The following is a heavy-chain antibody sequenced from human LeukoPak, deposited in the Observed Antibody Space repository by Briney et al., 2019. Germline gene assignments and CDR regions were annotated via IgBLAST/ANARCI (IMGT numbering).Heavy chain of an antibody. CDR1: GFTFSSYS. V-gene: IGHV3-21*04. CDR3: ARDLFAGELHPFDY. CDR2: ISGSSSYI. Sequence: GGSLRLSCAASGFTFSSYSMNWVRQAPGKGLEWVSSISGSSSYIYYADSVKGRFTISRDNAKNSLYLQMNSLRAEDTAVYYCARDLFAGELHPFDYWGQGTLVTVSS. J-gene: IGHJ4*02. D-gene: IGHD1-26*01.